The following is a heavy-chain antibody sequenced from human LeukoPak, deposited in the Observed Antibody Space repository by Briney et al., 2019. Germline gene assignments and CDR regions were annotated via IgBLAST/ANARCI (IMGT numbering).Heavy chain of an antibody. Sequence: SETLSLTCSVSDGSINSYYWNWIRRPPGKGLEWIGYIYYNGNTNYSPSLKSRVTMSVDTSKNLFSLKVSSVTAADTAVYYCARDQGIAVAGNLDYWGQGTLVTVSS. J-gene: IGHJ4*02. V-gene: IGHV4-59*01. D-gene: IGHD6-19*01. CDR2: IYYNGNT. CDR3: ARDQGIAVAGNLDY. CDR1: DGSINSYY.